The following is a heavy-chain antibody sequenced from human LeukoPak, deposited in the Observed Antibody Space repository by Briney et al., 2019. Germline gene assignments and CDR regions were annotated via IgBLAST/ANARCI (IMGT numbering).Heavy chain of an antibody. Sequence: SETLSLXCAVYGGSFSGYYWRWIRQPPGKGLEWIGEINHSGSTNYNPSLKSRVTISVDTSKNQFSLKLSSVTAADTAVYYCAGDYYYDSSGYRVVYDYWGQGTLVTVSS. J-gene: IGHJ4*02. V-gene: IGHV4-34*01. CDR2: INHSGST. D-gene: IGHD3-22*01. CDR1: GGSFSGYY. CDR3: AGDYYYDSSGYRVVYDY.